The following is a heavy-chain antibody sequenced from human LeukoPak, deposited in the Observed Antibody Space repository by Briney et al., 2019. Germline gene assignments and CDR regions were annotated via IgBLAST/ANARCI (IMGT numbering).Heavy chain of an antibody. J-gene: IGHJ4*02. V-gene: IGHV4-39*07. CDR3: ASNSFDYYGSGSYSVDY. Sequence: SETLSLTCTVSGGSISSSSYHWGWIRQPPGKGLEWIGSIYYSESTNYNPSLKSRVTIPVDTSKNQFSLKLSSVTAADTAVYYCASNSFDYYGSGSYSVDYWGQGTLVTVSS. CDR1: GGSISSSSYH. D-gene: IGHD3-10*01. CDR2: IYYSEST.